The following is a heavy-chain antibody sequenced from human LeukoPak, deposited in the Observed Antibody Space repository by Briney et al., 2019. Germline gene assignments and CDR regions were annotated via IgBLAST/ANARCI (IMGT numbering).Heavy chain of an antibody. CDR2: ISGSGGST. Sequence: SGGSLRLSCAASGFTFSSYAMSWVRQAPGKGPEWVSAISGSGGSTYYADSVKGRFTIPRDNSKNTLYLQMNSLRAEDTAVYYGAKTGNTAAGTSGARADLTKYLLYYWGQGT. V-gene: IGHV3-23*01. J-gene: IGHJ4*02. D-gene: IGHD6-13*01. CDR1: GFTFSSYA. CDR3: AKTGNTAAGTSGARADLTKYLLYY.